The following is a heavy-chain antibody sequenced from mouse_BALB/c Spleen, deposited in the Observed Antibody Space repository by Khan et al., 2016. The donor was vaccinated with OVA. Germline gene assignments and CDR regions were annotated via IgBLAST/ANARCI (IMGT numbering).Heavy chain of an antibody. D-gene: IGHD1-1*01. J-gene: IGHJ2*02. V-gene: IGHV3-2*02. CDR2: ISYSGGT. Sequence: EVQLQESGPGLVKPSQSLSLTCTVTGYSITSNYAWSWIRQFPGNKLEWMGYISYSGGTSHNPSLKSRISITRDTYENKFFLQLNSRTTDDTATYYCARDYYDGCDCDYWGQGTSVTVSA. CDR1: GYSITSNYA. CDR3: ARDYYDGCDCDY.